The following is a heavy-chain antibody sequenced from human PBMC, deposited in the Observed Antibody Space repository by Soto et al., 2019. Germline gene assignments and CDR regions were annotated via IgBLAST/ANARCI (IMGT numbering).Heavy chain of an antibody. CDR3: ARDFPLSEYRFSGSYYYNY. CDR2: IYSNGNT. J-gene: IGHJ4*02. D-gene: IGHD1-26*01. V-gene: IGHV3-53*01. CDR1: GFTVSSNY. Sequence: LRLSCAASGFTVSSNYMSWVRQAPGKGLEWVSTIYSNGNTYYADSVKGRFTISRDKSKNTLYLQMNSLRAEDTAVYYCARDFPLSEYRFSGSYYYNYWGQGTLVTVSS.